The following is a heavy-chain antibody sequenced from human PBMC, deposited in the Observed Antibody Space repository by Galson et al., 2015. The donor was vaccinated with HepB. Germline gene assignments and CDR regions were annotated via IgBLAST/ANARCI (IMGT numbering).Heavy chain of an antibody. CDR2: IIPILGIA. D-gene: IGHD1-26*01. CDR1: GCTFSSYA. Sequence: SVKVSCKASGCTFSSYAISWVRQAPGQGLEWMGRIIPILGIANYAQKFQGRVTITADKSTSTAYMELSSLRYEDTAVYYCARDRYSGSYLDYWGQGTLVTVSS. J-gene: IGHJ4*02. V-gene: IGHV1-69*04. CDR3: ARDRYSGSYLDY.